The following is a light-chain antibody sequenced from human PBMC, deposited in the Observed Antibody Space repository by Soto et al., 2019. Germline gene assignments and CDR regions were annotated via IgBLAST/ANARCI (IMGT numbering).Light chain of an antibody. J-gene: IGKJ2*01. CDR1: QRVNSSY. Sequence: EIVLTQSPDTLYLSPGEGATLSCRASQRVNSSYLAWYQPKPGQAPRLLISGASDRATGVPARVSGSGSGTDFTLTIRRLEPEDFAVYYCQQYVNSPVTFGQGTKLQIK. V-gene: IGKV3-20*01. CDR2: GAS. CDR3: QQYVNSPVT.